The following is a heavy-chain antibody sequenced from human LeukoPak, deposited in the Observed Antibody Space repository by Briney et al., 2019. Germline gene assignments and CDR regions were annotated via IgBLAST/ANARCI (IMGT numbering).Heavy chain of an antibody. D-gene: IGHD2-21*02. CDR3: ARYSYCGGDCYTFDY. V-gene: IGHV1-2*02. Sequence: ASVKVSCKTSAYTFTSYYVHWVRQAPGQGPEWMGWINPNSGGTNYAQKFQGRVTMTRDTSISTAYMELSGLRSDDTAVYYCARYSYCGGDCYTFDYWGQGTLVTVSS. J-gene: IGHJ4*02. CDR1: AYTFTSYY. CDR2: INPNSGGT.